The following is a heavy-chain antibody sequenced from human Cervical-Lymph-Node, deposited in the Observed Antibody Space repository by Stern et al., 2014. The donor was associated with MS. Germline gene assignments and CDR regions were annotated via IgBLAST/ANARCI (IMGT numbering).Heavy chain of an antibody. CDR2: INHSGST. CDR1: GGSFSGYY. J-gene: IGHJ3*02. V-gene: IGHV4-34*01. D-gene: IGHD6-19*01. CDR3: ASLDSSGWYDDAFDI. Sequence: QVQLQQWGAGLLKPSETLSLTCAVYGGSFSGYYWSWIRQPPGKGLEWIGEINHSGSTNYNPSLKSRVTISVDTSKNQFSLKLSSVTAADTAVYYCASLDSSGWYDDAFDIWGQGTMVTVSS.